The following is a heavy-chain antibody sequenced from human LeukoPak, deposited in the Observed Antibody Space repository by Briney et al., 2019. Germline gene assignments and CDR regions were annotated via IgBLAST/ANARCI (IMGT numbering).Heavy chain of an antibody. CDR2: INSDGSST. CDR3: ARGKYDILTAGAFDI. D-gene: IGHD3-9*01. Sequence: PGGSLRLSCAASGFTFSSYWMHGVRQAPGRGLVWVSRINSDGSSTSYADSVKGRFTISRDNAKNTLYLQMNSLRAEDTAVYYCARGKYDILTAGAFDIWGQGTMVTVSS. V-gene: IGHV3-74*01. J-gene: IGHJ3*02. CDR1: GFTFSSYW.